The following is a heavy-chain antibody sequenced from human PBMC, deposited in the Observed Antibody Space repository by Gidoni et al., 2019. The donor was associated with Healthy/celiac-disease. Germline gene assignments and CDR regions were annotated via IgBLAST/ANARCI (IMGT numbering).Heavy chain of an antibody. D-gene: IGHD3-10*01. CDR3: AKDSDRLWFGELFPLGEFDY. J-gene: IGHJ4*02. Sequence: QVQLVESGGGVVQPGRSLRLSCAASGFTFSSYGMPWVRQAPGKGLEWVSVISYEGSNKYYADSVKGRFTISRDNSKNTLYLQMNSLRAEDTAVYYCAKDSDRLWFGELFPLGEFDYWGQGTLVTVSS. CDR2: ISYEGSNK. CDR1: GFTFSSYG. V-gene: IGHV3-30*18.